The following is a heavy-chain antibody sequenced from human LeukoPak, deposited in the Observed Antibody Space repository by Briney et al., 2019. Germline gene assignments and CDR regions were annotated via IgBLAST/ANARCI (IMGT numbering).Heavy chain of an antibody. D-gene: IGHD2-2*01. CDR2: INHSGST. V-gene: IGHV4-34*01. Sequence: SETLSLTYAVYGGSFSGYYWSWIRQPPGKGLEWIGEINHSGSTNYNPSLKSRVTISVDTSKNQFSLKLSSVTAADTAVYYCARASSTSCLCLSYWGQGTLVTVSS. CDR1: GGSFSGYY. CDR3: ARASSTSCLCLSY. J-gene: IGHJ4*02.